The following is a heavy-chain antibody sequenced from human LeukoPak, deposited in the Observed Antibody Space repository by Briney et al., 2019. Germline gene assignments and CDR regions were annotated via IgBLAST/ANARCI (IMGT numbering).Heavy chain of an antibody. CDR2: IGSTGTT. Sequence: GGSLRLSCAASGFTFSIYAMSWVRQAPGKGLEWVSAIGSTGTTYYADSVKGRFTISRDNSKNTLYLQMNSLRAEGTAVYHCANRDDFLTYWGQGTLVTVSS. CDR1: GFTFSIYA. V-gene: IGHV3-23*01. CDR3: ANRDDFLTY. J-gene: IGHJ4*02. D-gene: IGHD3-3*01.